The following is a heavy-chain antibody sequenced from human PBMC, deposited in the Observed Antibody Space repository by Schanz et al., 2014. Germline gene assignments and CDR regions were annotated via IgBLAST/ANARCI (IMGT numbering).Heavy chain of an antibody. CDR1: GYTFTSYG. D-gene: IGHD3-9*01. Sequence: QVQLVQSGAEVKKPGASVKVSCKASGYTFTSYGISWVRQAPGQGLEWRGWISAYNGNTKYPQKLQGRVTMTTDTATSTAYMELRSLRSDDTAVDYCARDAADFYEILTEDDYWGQGTLVTVSS. J-gene: IGHJ4*02. CDR2: ISAYNGNT. CDR3: ARDAADFYEILTEDDY. V-gene: IGHV1-18*01.